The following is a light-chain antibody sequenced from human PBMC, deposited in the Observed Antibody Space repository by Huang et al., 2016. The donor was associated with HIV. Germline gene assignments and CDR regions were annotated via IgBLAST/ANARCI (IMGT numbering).Light chain of an antibody. V-gene: IGKV1-NL1*01. CDR2: AAS. J-gene: IGKJ5*01. CDR3: HQYYSDSDT. CDR1: QGISNS. Sequence: DIEMTQSPSSLSASVGDRVTITCRASQGISNSLAWYQQKLGQAPRLLLFAASRLEDGVPARCSGSGSGTDYTLAISSLQPEDFATYYCHQYYSDSDTFGQGTRLEIK.